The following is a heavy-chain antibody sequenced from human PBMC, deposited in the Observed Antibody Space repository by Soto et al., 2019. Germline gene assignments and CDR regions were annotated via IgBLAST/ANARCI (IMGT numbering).Heavy chain of an antibody. CDR2: IIPIFGTA. CDR1: RGTFSSYA. Sequence: QVQLVQSGAEVTKPGSSVKVSCKASRGTFSSYAISWVRQAPGQGLEWMGGIIPIFGTANYAQKVQGRVTTTAGESTSTAYMELSSLRSEDTAVYYCARSVGWHQPRGGFDYWGQGTLVTVSS. CDR3: ARSVGWHQPRGGFDY. V-gene: IGHV1-69*12. J-gene: IGHJ4*02. D-gene: IGHD3-10*01.